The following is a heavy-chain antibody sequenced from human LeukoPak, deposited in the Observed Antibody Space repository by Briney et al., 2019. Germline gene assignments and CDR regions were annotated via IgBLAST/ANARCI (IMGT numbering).Heavy chain of an antibody. CDR3: ARDRYCSSTSCYDDAFDI. CDR1: GFTFSSYW. D-gene: IGHD2-2*01. J-gene: IGHJ3*02. V-gene: IGHV3-7*01. CDR2: IKQDGSEK. Sequence: PGGSLRLSCAASGFTFSSYWMSWVRQAPGKGLEWVANIKQDGSEKYYVDSVKGRFTISRDNAKNSLYLQMNSLRAEDTAVYYCARDRYCSSTSCYDDAFDIWGQGTMVIASS.